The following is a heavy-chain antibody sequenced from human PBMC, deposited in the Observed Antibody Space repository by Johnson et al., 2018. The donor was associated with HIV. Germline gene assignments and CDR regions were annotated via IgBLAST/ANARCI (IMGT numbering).Heavy chain of an antibody. CDR3: AKVLGVVDRAFDI. V-gene: IGHV3-9*01. CDR2: ISWNSGSI. Sequence: VQLVESGGGLVQPGRSLRLSCAASGFTFDDYAMHWVRQAPGKGLEWVSGISWNSGSIGYADSVKGRFTISRDNAKNSLYLQMNSLRAEDTALYYCAKVLGVVDRAFDIWGQGTMVTVSS. J-gene: IGHJ3*02. D-gene: IGHD2-8*02. CDR1: GFTFDDYA.